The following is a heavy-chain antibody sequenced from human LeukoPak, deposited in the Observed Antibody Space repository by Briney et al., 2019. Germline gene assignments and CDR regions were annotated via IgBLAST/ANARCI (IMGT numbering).Heavy chain of an antibody. CDR2: VSSSGSTI. CDR3: ARESGYSPGFDY. CDR1: GFTFSSYE. J-gene: IGHJ4*02. Sequence: GGSLRLSCAASGFTFSSYEMNWVRQAPGKGLEWVSYVSSSGSTIYYADSVKGRFTISRDNSKNTLYLQMNSLRAEDTAVYYCARESGYSPGFDYWGQGTLVTVSS. V-gene: IGHV3-48*03. D-gene: IGHD3-3*01.